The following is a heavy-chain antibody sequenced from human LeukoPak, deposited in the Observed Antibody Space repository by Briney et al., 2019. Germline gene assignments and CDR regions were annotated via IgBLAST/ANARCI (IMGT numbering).Heavy chain of an antibody. Sequence: PGGSLRLSCAASGITFRTFWMGWVRQAPGKGLEWVANLKEDGSDKYYADSVKGRFTISRDNAKNSLFLQMNSLRVDDTAIYYCARDSAGYDYWGQGTLVTVSS. J-gene: IGHJ4*02. CDR3: ARDSAGYDY. D-gene: IGHD5-12*01. CDR2: LKEDGSDK. V-gene: IGHV3-7*01. CDR1: GITFRTFW.